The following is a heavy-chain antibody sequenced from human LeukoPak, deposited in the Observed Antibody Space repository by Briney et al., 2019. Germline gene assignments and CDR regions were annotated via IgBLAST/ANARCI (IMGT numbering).Heavy chain of an antibody. CDR1: GFTFDDLA. V-gene: IGHV3-43*02. CDR2: ISRDGSSS. CDR3: AKVFGTLLGFYYYYYGMDV. D-gene: IGHD1-14*01. J-gene: IGHJ6*02. Sequence: GSLRFSSAASGFTFDDLAMHWQRPGPGKGLMGVSLISRDGSSSYYADSVKGRFTISRDNSKNSLYLQMNSLRTEDIALYYCAKVFGTLLGFYYYYYGMDVWGQGTTVTVSS.